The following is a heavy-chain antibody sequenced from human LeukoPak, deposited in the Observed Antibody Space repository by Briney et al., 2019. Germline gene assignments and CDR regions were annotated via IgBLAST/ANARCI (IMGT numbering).Heavy chain of an antibody. CDR1: GFTVSSNY. CDR2: IYSDDTT. J-gene: IGHJ4*02. CDR3: ARDIGGWQQWLAFDY. V-gene: IGHV3-66*01. D-gene: IGHD6-19*01. Sequence: GGSLRFSCAASGFTVSSNYMSWVRQAPGKGLEWVSVIYSDDTTYYADSVKGRFSISRDNSKNTLYLQMNSLRAEDTAVYFCARDIGGWQQWLAFDYWGQGALVTVSS.